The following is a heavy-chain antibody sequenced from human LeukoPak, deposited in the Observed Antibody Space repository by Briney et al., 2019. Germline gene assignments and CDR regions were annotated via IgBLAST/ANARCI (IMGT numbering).Heavy chain of an antibody. D-gene: IGHD6-19*01. J-gene: IGHJ4*02. CDR2: IYYSGST. Sequence: PSETLSLTCTVSGGSISSYYWGWIRQPPGKGLEWIGYIYYSGSTNYNPSLQSRVTISVDTSKNQFSLKLSSVTAADTAVYYCARATYSSGWGTSDYWGQGTLVTVSS. CDR1: GGSISSYY. V-gene: IGHV4-59*01. CDR3: ARATYSSGWGTSDY.